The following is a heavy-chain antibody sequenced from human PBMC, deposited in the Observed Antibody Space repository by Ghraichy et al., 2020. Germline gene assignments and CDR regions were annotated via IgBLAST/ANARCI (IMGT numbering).Heavy chain of an antibody. Sequence: GESLNISCAASGFTFTDYAMHWVRQVPGKGLEWVSLISGDGGRTFYADSVKGRFTISRDSSQNSLYLQMNDLRTEDTALYYCAKDLRIGPLAPPRTGMSRVRWGQGTLVTVSS. D-gene: IGHD1-1*01. CDR2: ISGDGGRT. V-gene: IGHV3-43*02. CDR3: AKDLRIGPLAPPRTGMSRVR. J-gene: IGHJ4*02. CDR1: GFTFTDYA.